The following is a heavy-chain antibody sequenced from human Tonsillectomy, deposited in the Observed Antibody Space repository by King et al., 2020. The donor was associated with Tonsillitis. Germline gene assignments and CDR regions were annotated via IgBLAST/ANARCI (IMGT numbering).Heavy chain of an antibody. CDR3: VRDVYYYNSCDYREDAFDI. CDR2: ISCDESKK. CDR1: GFTFSNYN. J-gene: IGHJ3*02. D-gene: IGHD3-22*01. V-gene: IGHV3-30*03. Sequence: VQLVESGGGVVQPGRSLRLSCAASGFTFSNYNMDGVRQAPGKGLEWVAVISCDESKKYYADSGMGRFTISRDNSKNTLDLQMNSLRAEDTAVYYCVRDVYYYNSCDYREDAFDIWGQGTMVTVSS.